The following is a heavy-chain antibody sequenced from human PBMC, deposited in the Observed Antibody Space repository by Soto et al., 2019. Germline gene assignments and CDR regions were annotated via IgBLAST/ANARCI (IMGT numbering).Heavy chain of an antibody. CDR3: ARARFCTSTSCYHYFHF. Sequence: QVQLQESGPRLVKPSETLSLTCTVSGGSISSSSWSWIRQPPGRGLEWIGYIYNNGRTDYNPSLKSSVTISVDTSKNHFSLKLSSVTPADTAVYYCARARFCTSTSCYHYFHFWGQGTLVTVSS. D-gene: IGHD2-2*01. J-gene: IGHJ4*02. V-gene: IGHV4-59*12. CDR1: GGSISSSS. CDR2: IYNNGRT.